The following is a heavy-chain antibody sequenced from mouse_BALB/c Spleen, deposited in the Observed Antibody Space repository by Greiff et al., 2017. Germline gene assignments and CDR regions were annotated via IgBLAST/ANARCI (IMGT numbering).Heavy chain of an antibody. J-gene: IGHJ4*01. Sequence: VQLQESGAELARPGASVKLSCKASGYTFTSYWMQWVQQSPGQGLEWIGAIYPGDGDTRYTQKFKCKATLTAAKSSSSAYMQLSSLTYEDSAVYDSARNTGRGAMDYWGQGTSVTVSS. D-gene: IGHD3-3*01. V-gene: IGHV1-87*01. CDR2: IYPGDGDT. CDR3: ARNTGRGAMDY. CDR1: GYTFTSYW.